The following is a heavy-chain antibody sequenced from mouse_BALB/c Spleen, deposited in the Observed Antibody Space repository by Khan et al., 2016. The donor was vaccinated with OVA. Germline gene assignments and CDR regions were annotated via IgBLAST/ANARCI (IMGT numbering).Heavy chain of an antibody. J-gene: IGHJ2*01. CDR2: ISNGGGST. V-gene: IGHV5-12*02. D-gene: IGHD1-1*01. Sequence: EVQLVESGGGLVQPGGSLKLSCATSGFTFNDYFMYWVRQTPEKRLEWVAYISNGGGSTYYPDTVKGRFIISRDNAKNTLYLQMSRLKSEDTAMYFCARGTTVGAFDYWGHGTTLTVSS. CDR1: GFTFNDYF. CDR3: ARGTTVGAFDY.